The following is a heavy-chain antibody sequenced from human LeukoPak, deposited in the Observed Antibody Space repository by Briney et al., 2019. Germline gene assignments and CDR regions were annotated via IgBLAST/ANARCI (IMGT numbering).Heavy chain of an antibody. CDR3: VVYTRGYRSQF. V-gene: IGHV3-23*01. CDR2: ISDRGDRQ. Sequence: PGGSLRLSCAASGFTFTNYAMSWVRQAPGKGLEWVSAISDRGDRQYYADSVKGRFTISRDNSMNTLRLQMNSLSVEDTAVYYCVVYTRGYRSQFWGQGTLVTVSS. D-gene: IGHD5-24*01. CDR1: GFTFTNYA. J-gene: IGHJ4*02.